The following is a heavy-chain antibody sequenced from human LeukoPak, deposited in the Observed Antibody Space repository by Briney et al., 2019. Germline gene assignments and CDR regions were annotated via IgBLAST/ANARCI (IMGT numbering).Heavy chain of an antibody. J-gene: IGHJ5*02. V-gene: IGHV1-69*13. CDR1: GGTFSSYA. D-gene: IGHD1-26*01. CDR3: ARVLVGAIWFDP. CDR2: IIPIFGTA. Sequence: EASVKVSCKASGGTFSSYAISWVRQAPGQELEWMGGIIPIFGTANYAQKFQGRVTITADESTSTAYMELSSLRSEDTAVYYCARVLVGAIWFDPWGQGTLVTVSS.